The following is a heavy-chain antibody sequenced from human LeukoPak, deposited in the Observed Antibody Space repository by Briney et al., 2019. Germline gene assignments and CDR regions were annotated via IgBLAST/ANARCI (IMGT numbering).Heavy chain of an antibody. J-gene: IGHJ4*02. CDR3: AKENDWYYFDY. CDR2: ISSTSITM. V-gene: IGHV3-48*01. D-gene: IGHD3-9*01. CDR1: GFSFSGYE. Sequence: PGGSLRLSCAASGFSFSGYEMNWVRQAPGKGLEWVSYISSTSITMYYADSVKGRFTISRDNSKNTLYLQMNSLRAEDTAVYYCAKENDWYYFDYWGQGTLVTVSS.